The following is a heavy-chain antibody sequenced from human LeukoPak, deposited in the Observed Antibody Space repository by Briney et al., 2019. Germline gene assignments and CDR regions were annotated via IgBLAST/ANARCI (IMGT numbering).Heavy chain of an antibody. V-gene: IGHV1-69*13. Sequence: SVKVSCKASGGTFSSYAISWVRQAPGQGLEWMGGIIPIFGTANYAQKFQGRVTITADESTSTAYMELSSLRSEDTAVYYCARETTVTTGGNYFDYRGQGTLVTVSS. D-gene: IGHD4-17*01. J-gene: IGHJ4*02. CDR3: ARETTVTTGGNYFDY. CDR1: GGTFSSYA. CDR2: IIPIFGTA.